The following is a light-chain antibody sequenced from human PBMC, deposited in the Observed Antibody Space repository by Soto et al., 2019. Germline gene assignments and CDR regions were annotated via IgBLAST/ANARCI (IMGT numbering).Light chain of an antibody. CDR2: DAS. CDR3: QQRSNWPPGFT. J-gene: IGKJ3*01. Sequence: IVLTQSPSTLSLSPGERATLSCRASQSVSSYLAWYQQKPGQAPRLLIYDASNRATGIPARFSGCGSGTDFTLTISSLEPEDFAVYYCQQRSNWPPGFTFGPGTKVDIK. V-gene: IGKV3-11*01. CDR1: QSVSSY.